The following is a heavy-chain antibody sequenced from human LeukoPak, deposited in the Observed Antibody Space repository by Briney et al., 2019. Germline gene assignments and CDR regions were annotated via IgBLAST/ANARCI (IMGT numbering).Heavy chain of an antibody. CDR2: IYYSGNT. J-gene: IGHJ4*02. CDR1: GGSFSGYY. V-gene: IGHV4-31*11. Sequence: PSETLSLTCAVYGGSFSGYYWSWIRQHPGKGLEWIGYIYYSGNTYYNPSLKSRVTISVDTSKNQFSLKLSSVTAADTAVYYCARSRYSSSSTLDYWGQGTLVTVSS. D-gene: IGHD6-6*01. CDR3: ARSRYSSSSTLDY.